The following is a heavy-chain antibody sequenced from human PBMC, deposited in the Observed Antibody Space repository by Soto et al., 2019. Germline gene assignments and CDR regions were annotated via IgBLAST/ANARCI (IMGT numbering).Heavy chain of an antibody. CDR3: GGIGGDIYYGMDV. V-gene: IGHV4-4*07. CDR2: IYASGST. Sequence: QVQLQESGPGLVKSSETLSLICTVSGGSMRTYYWNWIRQPAGKGLEWIGRIYASGSTNYNPSLKGRVTISIDTSKNEFSLKLDSVTAAGTAVYYCGGIGGDIYYGMDVWGQGTTVTVSS. CDR1: GGSMRTYY. J-gene: IGHJ6*02. D-gene: IGHD2-15*01.